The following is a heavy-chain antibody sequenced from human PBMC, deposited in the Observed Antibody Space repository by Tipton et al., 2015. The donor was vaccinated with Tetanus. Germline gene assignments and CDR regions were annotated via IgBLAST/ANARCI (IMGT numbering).Heavy chain of an antibody. Sequence: TLSLTCTVSGVSIADNTNYWGWIRQSPGKGLEWIGSIYFSGDTYSNPSLKSRATISVDTSRNQFSPGLSSVTAADTAVYYCARHSSGYFTFFDYWGQGTLVTASS. D-gene: IGHD3-22*01. J-gene: IGHJ4*02. CDR1: GVSIADNTNY. CDR3: ARHSSGYFTFFDY. CDR2: IYFSGDT. V-gene: IGHV4-39*01.